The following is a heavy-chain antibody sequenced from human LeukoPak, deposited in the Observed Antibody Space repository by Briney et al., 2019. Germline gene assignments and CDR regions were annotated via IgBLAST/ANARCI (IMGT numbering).Heavy chain of an antibody. CDR1: GDFISSYY. J-gene: IGHJ4*02. Sequence: SETLSLTCTVSGDFISSYYWSWLRQSPGEGLEWIGYIHERGSTNHNPSLKSRVTMSVDTSKNQFSLKLTSVTAADTAVYFCAKSPGTVTTIFDYWGQGTLVTVSS. CDR3: AKSPGTVTTIFDY. V-gene: IGHV4-59*01. D-gene: IGHD5-12*01. CDR2: IHERGST.